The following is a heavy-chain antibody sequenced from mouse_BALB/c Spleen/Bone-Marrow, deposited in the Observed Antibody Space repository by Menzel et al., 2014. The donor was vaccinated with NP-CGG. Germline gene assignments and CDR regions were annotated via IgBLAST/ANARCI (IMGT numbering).Heavy chain of an antibody. V-gene: IGHV14-3*02. CDR2: IDPANGNT. CDR1: GFNIKDTY. Sequence: EVMLVESGAELVKPGASVKLSCTASGFNIKDTYMHWVKQRPEQGLEWIGRIDPANGNTKYDPKFQGKATITADTSSNTAYLQLSSLTSEDTAVYYCARGGSSYGWYFDGWGAGTTVTVSS. J-gene: IGHJ1*01. D-gene: IGHD1-1*01. CDR3: ARGGSSYGWYFDG.